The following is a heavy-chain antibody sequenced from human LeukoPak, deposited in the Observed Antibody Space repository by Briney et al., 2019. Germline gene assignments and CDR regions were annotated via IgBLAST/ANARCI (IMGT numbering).Heavy chain of an antibody. Sequence: PGGSLRLSRAASGFTVSSNYMSWVRQAPGKGLEWVSVIYSGGSTYYADSVKGRFTISRDNSKNTLYLQMNSLRAEDTAVYYCASSSITYCGGDCYSGADYWGQGTLVTVSS. J-gene: IGHJ4*02. CDR1: GFTVSSNY. CDR2: IYSGGST. CDR3: ASSSITYCGGDCYSGADY. D-gene: IGHD2-21*02. V-gene: IGHV3-66*01.